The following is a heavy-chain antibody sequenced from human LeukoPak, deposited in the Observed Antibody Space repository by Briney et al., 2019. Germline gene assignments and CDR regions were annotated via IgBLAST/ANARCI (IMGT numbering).Heavy chain of an antibody. J-gene: IGHJ6*03. CDR3: ARGRVVAVTENYYYYYYYMDV. V-gene: IGHV4-59*01. D-gene: IGHD1-7*01. CDR1: GGSISSYY. Sequence: PSETLSLTCTVSGGSISSYYWSWIRQPPGKGLEWIGYIYYSGSTNYNPSLKSRVTISVDTSKNQFSLKLSSVTAADTAVYYCARGRVVAVTENYYYYYYYMDVWGKGTTVTVSS. CDR2: IYYSGST.